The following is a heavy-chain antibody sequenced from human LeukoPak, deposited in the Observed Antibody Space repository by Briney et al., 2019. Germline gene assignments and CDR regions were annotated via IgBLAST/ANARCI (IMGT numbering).Heavy chain of an antibody. D-gene: IGHD1-14*01. J-gene: IGHJ4*02. CDR3: VRGIPPDY. CDR2: MYHSGST. CDR1: GYSISSGYY. Sequence: PSETLSLTCAVSGYSISSGYYWGWIRQPPGKGLEWIANMYHSGSTYYNPSLKSRVTISVDTSKNQLSLKLNFVTAADTAMYYCVRGIPPDYWGQGTLVAVSS. V-gene: IGHV4-38-2*01.